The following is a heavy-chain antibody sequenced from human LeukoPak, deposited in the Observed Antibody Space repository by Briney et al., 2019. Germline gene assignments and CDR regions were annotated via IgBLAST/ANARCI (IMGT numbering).Heavy chain of an antibody. CDR3: ATGVFTIRYAFDI. D-gene: IGHD3-10*01. CDR2: INPNSGGT. Sequence: ASVKVSCKASGYTFTGYFMHWVRQAPGQGLEWMGWINPNSGGTDYAQKFQGRVTMTEDTSTDTAYMELSSLRSEDTAVYYCATGVFTIRYAFDIWGQGTMVTVSS. CDR1: GYTFTGYF. V-gene: IGHV1-2*02. J-gene: IGHJ3*02.